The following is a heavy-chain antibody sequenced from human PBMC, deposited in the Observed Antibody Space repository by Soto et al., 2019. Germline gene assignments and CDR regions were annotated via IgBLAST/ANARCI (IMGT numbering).Heavy chain of an antibody. CDR2: ISNSGGIT. Sequence: EVQLLESGGDLVQPGGSLRLSCVASGFSFGNYAMNWVRQDPGKGLQWVASISNSGGITYYADSVKGRFTISRDNSENTLFLQLNSLRVEDTAIYYCAKDWMGLGYFFEYWSQGTLVTVSA. D-gene: IGHD5-18*01. V-gene: IGHV3-23*01. CDR1: GFSFGNYA. J-gene: IGHJ4*02. CDR3: AKDWMGLGYFFEY.